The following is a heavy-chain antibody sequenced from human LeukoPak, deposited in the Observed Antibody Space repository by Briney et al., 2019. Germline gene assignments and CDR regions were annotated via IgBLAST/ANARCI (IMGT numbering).Heavy chain of an antibody. V-gene: IGHV4-30-2*01. J-gene: IGHJ4*02. CDR2: IYHSGST. Sequence: PSETLSLTCTVSGGSIGSGGYYWSWIRQPPGKGLEWIGYIYHSGSTYYSPSLKSRVTISVDTSKNQFSLKLSSVTAADTAVYYCARDTTYYYDSSGYYDDYWGQGTLVTVSS. CDR1: GGSIGSGGYY. D-gene: IGHD3-22*01. CDR3: ARDTTYYYDSSGYYDDY.